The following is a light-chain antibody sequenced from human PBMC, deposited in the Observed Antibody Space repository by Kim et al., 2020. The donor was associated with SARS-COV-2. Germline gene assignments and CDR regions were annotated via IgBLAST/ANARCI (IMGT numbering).Light chain of an antibody. V-gene: IGKV1-6*01. Sequence: ASVGDNVTIRCRASLGVGNDLGWYQQKPGGAPELLIYNATTVPSGVPSRFSGSGSGTYFTLTISSLRPGDFGTYYCLQDYSYPITYGQGTRLEIK. CDR3: LQDYSYPIT. CDR1: LGVGND. J-gene: IGKJ5*01. CDR2: NAT.